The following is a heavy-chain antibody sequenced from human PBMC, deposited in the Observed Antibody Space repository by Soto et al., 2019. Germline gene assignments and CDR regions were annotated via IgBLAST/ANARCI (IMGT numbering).Heavy chain of an antibody. V-gene: IGHV4-59*01. Sequence: SSETLSLTCTVSGGSISSYFYIWVRQPPGKGLEWIGSVYYTGTTDYNPSLKSRVTISVDTSKTQFSLNLRSVTAADTAVYYCARDLAAVPRAFDYWGRGTLVTAPQ. D-gene: IGHD6-13*01. J-gene: IGHJ4*02. CDR1: GGSISSYF. CDR2: VYYTGTT. CDR3: ARDLAAVPRAFDY.